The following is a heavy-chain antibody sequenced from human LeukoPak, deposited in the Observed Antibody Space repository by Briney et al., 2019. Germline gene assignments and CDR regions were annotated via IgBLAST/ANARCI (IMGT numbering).Heavy chain of an antibody. Sequence: SETLSLTCTVSGGSISSSSCYWSWIRQPAGKGLEWIGRIYTSGSTNYNPSLKSRVTMSVDTSKNQFSLKLSSVTAADTAVYYCARDYDSSGYTYWGQGTLVTVSS. J-gene: IGHJ4*02. CDR2: IYTSGST. D-gene: IGHD3-22*01. CDR1: GGSISSSSCY. V-gene: IGHV4-61*02. CDR3: ARDYDSSGYTY.